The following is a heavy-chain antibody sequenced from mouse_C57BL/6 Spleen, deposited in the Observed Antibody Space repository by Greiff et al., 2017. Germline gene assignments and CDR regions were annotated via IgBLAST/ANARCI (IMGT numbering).Heavy chain of an antibody. Sequence: VQLQQSGAELVKPGASVKLSCTASGFNIKDYYMHWVKQRTEQGLEWIGRIDPEDGETKYAPQFQGKATITADTSSNTAYLQLSSLTSEDTAVYYCASGTYNFDYWGQGTTLTVSS. CDR2: IDPEDGET. V-gene: IGHV14-2*01. CDR1: GFNIKDYY. CDR3: ASGTYNFDY. J-gene: IGHJ2*01.